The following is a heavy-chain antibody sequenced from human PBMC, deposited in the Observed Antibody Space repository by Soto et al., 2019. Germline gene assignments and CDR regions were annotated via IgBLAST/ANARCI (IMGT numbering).Heavy chain of an antibody. CDR3: AKDGSSSPRPDYYYYYYMDV. D-gene: IGHD6-6*01. CDR2: ISGSGGST. CDR1: GFTFSSYA. Sequence: GGSLRLSCAASGFTFSSYAMSWVRQAPGKGLEWVSAISGSGGSTYYADSVKGRFTISRDNSKNTLYLQMNSLRAEDTAVYYCAKDGSSSPRPDYYYYYYMDVWGKGTTVTVSS. J-gene: IGHJ6*03. V-gene: IGHV3-23*01.